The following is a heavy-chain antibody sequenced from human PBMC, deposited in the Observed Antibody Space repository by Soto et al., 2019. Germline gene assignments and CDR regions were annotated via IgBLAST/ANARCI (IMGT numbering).Heavy chain of an antibody. CDR1: GYTFTSYY. CDR3: ARVSSGWHYNNLGYYFDS. CDR2: IDPSGGST. J-gene: IGHJ4*02. Sequence: EASVKVSCKASGYTFTSYYMYWVRQAPGQGLEWMGMIDPSGGSTNYAQKFQGRVTMTRDTSTSTVYMELSSLRSEDTALYYCARVSSGWHYNNLGYYFDSWGQGTLVTVSS. D-gene: IGHD6-19*01. V-gene: IGHV1-46*03.